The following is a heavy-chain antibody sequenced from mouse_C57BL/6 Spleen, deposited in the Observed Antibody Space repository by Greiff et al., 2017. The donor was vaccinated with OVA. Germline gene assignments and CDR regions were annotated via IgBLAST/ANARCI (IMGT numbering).Heavy chain of an antibody. CDR3: AGEGQRRAYYAMAD. D-gene: IGHD3-2*02. V-gene: IGHV1-55*01. CDR1: GNTFPSYW. CDR2: IFPGSGLP. J-gene: IGHJ4*01. Sequence: QVKLQQPGAELVKPGASVKMSCKAPGNTFPSYWITWVKQRPGQGLEWIGEIFPGSGLPNYNEKFKGKATLTEDTSASTAYMQLNSLPSEDSAVYYCAGEGQRRAYYAMADWGQATSVTVSS.